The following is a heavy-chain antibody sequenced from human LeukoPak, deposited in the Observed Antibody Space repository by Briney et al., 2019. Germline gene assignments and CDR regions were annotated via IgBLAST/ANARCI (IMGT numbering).Heavy chain of an antibody. CDR2: INLQGST. Sequence: SGTLSLTCGVSGGSITNTNYWTWVRPPPGKVLEWIGEINLQGSTNYNPSLMGRVAISVDTSENHISLQLTSVTAADTAVYYCARTVYSSSWYFDYWGQGTLVTVSS. D-gene: IGHD6-13*01. CDR3: ARTVYSSSWYFDY. CDR1: GGSITNTNY. V-gene: IGHV4-4*02. J-gene: IGHJ4*02.